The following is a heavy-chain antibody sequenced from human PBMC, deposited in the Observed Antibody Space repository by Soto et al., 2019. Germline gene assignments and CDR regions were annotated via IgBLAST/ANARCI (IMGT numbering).Heavy chain of an antibody. CDR3: ARQDGSSGWLFF. D-gene: IGHD6-19*01. V-gene: IGHV5-51*01. CDR2: IYPGDSDT. Sequence: PGESLKISCRGSGYSFTNYWIAWVRQMPGKGLEWMGIIYPGDSDTRYSPSFQGQVTISVDKSTSTAYLQWSSLKASDTARYYCARQDGSSGWLFFWGQGTLVTVSS. J-gene: IGHJ4*02. CDR1: GYSFTNYW.